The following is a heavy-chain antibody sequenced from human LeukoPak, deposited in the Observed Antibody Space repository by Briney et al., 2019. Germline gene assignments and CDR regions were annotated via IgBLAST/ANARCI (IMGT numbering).Heavy chain of an antibody. Sequence: SETLSLTCAVYGGSFSGYYWSWIRQPPGKGLEWIGEINHSGSTDYNPSLKSRVTISVDTSKNQFSLKLSSVTAADTAVYYCARGELWFGELSSRIFDPWGQGTLVTVSS. J-gene: IGHJ5*02. CDR1: GGSFSGYY. CDR2: INHSGST. CDR3: ARGELWFGELSSRIFDP. V-gene: IGHV4-34*01. D-gene: IGHD3-10*01.